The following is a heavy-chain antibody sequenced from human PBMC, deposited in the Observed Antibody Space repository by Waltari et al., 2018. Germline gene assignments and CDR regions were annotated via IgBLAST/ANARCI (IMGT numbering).Heavy chain of an antibody. J-gene: IGHJ5*02. Sequence: QLQLQESGPGLVKPSETLSLTCTVSGGSISSGSYYWGWIRQPPGKGLESIGYISYSGTTYYNLSPKSRVTMSVDTSRDQYSLSLRSVAAADTAVYYCARYYGNGEGWLDPWGQGTLVTVSS. CDR2: ISYSGTT. CDR1: GGSISSGSYY. V-gene: IGHV4-39*07. CDR3: ARYYGNGEGWLDP. D-gene: IGHD3-3*01.